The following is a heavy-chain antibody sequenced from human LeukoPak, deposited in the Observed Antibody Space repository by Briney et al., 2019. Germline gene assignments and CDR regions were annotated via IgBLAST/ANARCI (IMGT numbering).Heavy chain of an antibody. D-gene: IGHD4-17*01. J-gene: IGHJ4*02. CDR3: ARGQGTVTTH. Sequence: SETLSLTCTVSGGSISSYYWSWIRQPPGKGLEWIGYIYYSGSTNYNPSLKSRVTISVDTSKNQFSLKLSSVTAADTAVYYCARGQGTVTTHWGQGTLVTVSS. CDR1: GGSISSYY. CDR2: IYYSGST. V-gene: IGHV4-59*12.